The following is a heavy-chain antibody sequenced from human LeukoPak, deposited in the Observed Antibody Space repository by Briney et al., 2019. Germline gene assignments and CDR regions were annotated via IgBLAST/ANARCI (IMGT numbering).Heavy chain of an antibody. J-gene: IGHJ6*03. CDR3: ARALIYGGFGELFGHYYYYYIDV. D-gene: IGHD3-10*01. V-gene: IGHV4-34*01. CDR1: GGSFSGYY. CDR2: INDSRST. Sequence: SETLSLTCAVYGGSFSGYYWSWIRQPPGKGLEWIGEINDSRSTNYDPSLKSRVTISVDTSKNQFSLKLSSVTTADTAVYYCARALIYGGFGELFGHYYYYYIDVSGKGTTVTVSS.